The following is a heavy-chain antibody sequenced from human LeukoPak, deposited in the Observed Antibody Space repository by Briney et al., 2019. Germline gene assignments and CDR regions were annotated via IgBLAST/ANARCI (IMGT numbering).Heavy chain of an antibody. CDR2: IKGDGIST. V-gene: IGHV3-74*01. Sequence: GGSLRLSCAASGFDFSSNWMHWVRHAPGQGLVWVSRIKGDGISTNYADSVKGRFTISRDIAKNTLYLQMDSLRAEDTGVYYCAKDHYWSIDYWGRGTLVTVSS. J-gene: IGHJ4*02. D-gene: IGHD3-3*01. CDR1: GFDFSSNW. CDR3: AKDHYWSIDY.